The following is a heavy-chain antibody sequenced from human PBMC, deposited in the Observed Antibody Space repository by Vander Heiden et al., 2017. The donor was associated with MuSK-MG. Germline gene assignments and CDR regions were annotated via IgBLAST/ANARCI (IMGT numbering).Heavy chain of an antibody. J-gene: IGHJ4*02. CDR3: AKDDGELWFGDLFGY. CDR1: GFTFSSYG. D-gene: IGHD3-10*01. Sequence: EVQLLESGGGLVQPGGSLRLSCAASGFTFSSYGMSWVRQAPGRGLEWVSGISGSGDSTYYADSVKGRFTISRDNSKNTLYLQMNSLRAEDTAVYYCAKDDGELWFGDLFGYWGQGTLVTVSS. CDR2: ISGSGDST. V-gene: IGHV3-23*01.